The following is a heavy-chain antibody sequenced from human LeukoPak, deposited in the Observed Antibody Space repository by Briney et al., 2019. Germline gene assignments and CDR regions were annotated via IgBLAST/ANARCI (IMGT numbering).Heavy chain of an antibody. D-gene: IGHD2-15*01. CDR1: GGSISSYY. Sequence: SETLSLTCTVSGGSISSYYWSWIRQPPGKGLEWIGYIYYSGSTNYNPSLKSRVTISVDTSKNQFSLKLSSVTAADTAVYYCARQGGVVVVADWFDPWGQGTLVTVSS. V-gene: IGHV4-59*08. CDR2: IYYSGST. CDR3: ARQGGVVVVADWFDP. J-gene: IGHJ5*02.